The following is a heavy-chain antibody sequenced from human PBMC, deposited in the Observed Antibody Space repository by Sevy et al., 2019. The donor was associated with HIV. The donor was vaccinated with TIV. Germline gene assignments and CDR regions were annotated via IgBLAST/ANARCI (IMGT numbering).Heavy chain of an antibody. CDR3: AKDMASEGFDY. J-gene: IGHJ4*02. D-gene: IGHD3-10*01. V-gene: IGHV3-30*18. CDR2: RSYDGNYM. Sequence: GGSLRLSCAASGFTFSSSGIHWVRRAPGKGLEWVASRSYDGNYMYYADSVKGRFTISRDNSKNTLYLQMNSLRAEDTAVYYCAKDMASEGFDYWGQGTLVTVSS. CDR1: GFTFSSSG.